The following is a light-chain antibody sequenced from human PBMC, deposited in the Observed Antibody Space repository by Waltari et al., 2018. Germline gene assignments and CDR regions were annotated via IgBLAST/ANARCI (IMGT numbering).Light chain of an antibody. CDR2: EVS. V-gene: IGLV2-8*01. CDR3: SSYAGSDNFVI. CDR1: SSDVAGYNY. J-gene: IGLJ2*01. Sequence: QSALTQPPSASGSPGQSATISCTGTSSDVAGYNYVSWYQQHPGKAPKLMIYEVSKRPSGVPDRFSGSKSGNTASLTVSGLQAEDEADYYCSSYAGSDNFVIFGGGTKLTVL.